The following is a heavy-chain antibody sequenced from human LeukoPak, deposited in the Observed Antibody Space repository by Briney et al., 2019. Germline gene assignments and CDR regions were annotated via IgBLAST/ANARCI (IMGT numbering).Heavy chain of an antibody. J-gene: IGHJ4*02. CDR2: VSNDGDNT. V-gene: IGHV3-30-3*01. Sequence: GGSLRLSCAASGFTFSSHTMHWVRQAPGKGLEWVAVVSNDGDNTYYADSVKGRFTISRDNSKNTLYLQMNSLRPEDTAVYYCARLFRVVVPAANTHFDYWGQGTLVTVSS. CDR1: GFTFSSHT. D-gene: IGHD2-2*01. CDR3: ARLFRVVVPAANTHFDY.